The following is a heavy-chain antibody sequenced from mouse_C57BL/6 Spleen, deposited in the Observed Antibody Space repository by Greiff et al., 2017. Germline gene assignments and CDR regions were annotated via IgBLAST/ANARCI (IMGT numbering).Heavy chain of an antibody. D-gene: IGHD1-1*01. CDR1: GYTFTSYW. J-gene: IGHJ2*01. Sequence: VQLQQSGAELAKPGASVKLSCKASGYTFTSYWMHWVKQRPGQGLEWIGYINPSSGYTKYNQKFKDKATLTADKSSSTAYMQLSSLTYEDSAVYYCARSVTTVVAHFDYWGQGTTLTVSS. V-gene: IGHV1-7*01. CDR3: ARSVTTVVAHFDY. CDR2: INPSSGYT.